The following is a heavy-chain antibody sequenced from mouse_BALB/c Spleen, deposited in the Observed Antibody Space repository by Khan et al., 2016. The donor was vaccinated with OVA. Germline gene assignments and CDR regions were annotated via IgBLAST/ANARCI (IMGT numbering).Heavy chain of an antibody. V-gene: IGHV3-8*02. J-gene: IGHJ3*01. CDR2: MIYTGYT. CDR3: ARSTYRYAVAY. CDR1: GDSITSGY. D-gene: IGHD2-14*01. Sequence: EVQLQESGPSLVKPSQTLSLTCSVTGDSITSGYWSWIRKFPGNKLEYMGYMIYTGYTDYTPSLKSRLAITRHTSKNQYYLQLNSATTEDTATYYCARSTYRYAVAYWGQGTLVTVSA.